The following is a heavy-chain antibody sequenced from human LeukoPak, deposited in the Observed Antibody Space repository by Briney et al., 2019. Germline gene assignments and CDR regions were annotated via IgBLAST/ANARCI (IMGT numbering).Heavy chain of an antibody. CDR1: GFTFSSYA. J-gene: IGHJ4*02. V-gene: IGHV3-9*01. CDR2: ISWNSGSI. CDR3: AKEKGYSSGWYWGGFDY. D-gene: IGHD6-19*01. Sequence: GGSLRLSCAASGFTFSSYAMSWVRQAPGKGLEWVSGISWNSGSIGYADSVKGRFTISRDNAKNSLYLQMNSLRAEDTALYYCAKEKGYSSGWYWGGFDYWGQGTLVTVSS.